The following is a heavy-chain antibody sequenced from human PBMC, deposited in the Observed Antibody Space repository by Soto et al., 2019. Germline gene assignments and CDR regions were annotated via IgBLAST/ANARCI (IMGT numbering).Heavy chain of an antibody. Sequence: EVHLVQSGGGLVQPGGSLRLSCATSGFSFSTYWMHWVRQVQGKGLVWVSRINTDGRSTIYADSVKGRFTISRDNAKNTLFLQMNSLRAEDTAVYYCAREGAVTTVYWGQGARVVVSS. CDR3: AREGAVTTVY. D-gene: IGHD4-17*01. CDR1: GFSFSTYW. V-gene: IGHV3-74*01. J-gene: IGHJ4*02. CDR2: INTDGRST.